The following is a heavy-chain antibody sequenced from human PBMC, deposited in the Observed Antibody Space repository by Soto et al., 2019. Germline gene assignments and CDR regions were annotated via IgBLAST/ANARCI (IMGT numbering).Heavy chain of an antibody. CDR1: GGSISSGGYY. J-gene: IGHJ4*02. V-gene: IGHV4-31*03. CDR3: AREGGGNYGMNS. CDR2: IYYSGST. Sequence: QVQLQESGPGLVKPSQTLSLTCTVSGGSISSGGYYWSWIRQRPGKGLEWIGYIYYSGSTYYNPSLKSRXXIXVXXSRNQFSLKLSSVTAADTAVYYCAREGGGNYGMNSWGQGTLVTVSS. D-gene: IGHD1-7*01.